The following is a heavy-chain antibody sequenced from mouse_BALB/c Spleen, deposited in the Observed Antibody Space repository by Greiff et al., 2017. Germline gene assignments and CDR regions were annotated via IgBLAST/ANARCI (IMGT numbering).Heavy chain of an antibody. CDR2: ISDGGSYT. V-gene: IGHV5-4*02. CDR3: ARGGRGFDY. CDR1: GFTFSDYY. J-gene: IGHJ2*01. Sequence: EVHLVESGGGLVKPGGSLKLSCAASGFTFSDYYMYWVRQTPEKRLEWVATISDGGSYTYYPDSVKGRFTISRDNAKNNLYLQMSSLKSEDTAMYYCARGGRGFDYWGQGTTLTVSS.